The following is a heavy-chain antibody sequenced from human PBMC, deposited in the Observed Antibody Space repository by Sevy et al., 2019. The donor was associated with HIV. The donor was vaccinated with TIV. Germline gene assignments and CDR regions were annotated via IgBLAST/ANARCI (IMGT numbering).Heavy chain of an antibody. J-gene: IGHJ5*02. CDR2: ISGSGGNT. Sequence: GGSLRLSCAASGFTFNSYAMNWVRQAPGKGLEWVSGISGSGGNTDYAESVKGRFIISRDNSKNTVYMQMNSLRAEDTAVYYCAKRGGPWSSSWKGWFDPWGQGTLVTVSS. V-gene: IGHV3-23*01. CDR1: GFTFNSYA. D-gene: IGHD6-13*01. CDR3: AKRGGPWSSSWKGWFDP.